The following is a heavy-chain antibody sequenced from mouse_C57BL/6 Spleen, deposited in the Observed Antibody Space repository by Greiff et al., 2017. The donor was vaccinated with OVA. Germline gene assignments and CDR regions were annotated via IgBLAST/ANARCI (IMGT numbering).Heavy chain of an antibody. CDR1: GFTFSDYY. Sequence: EVHLVESGGGLVQPGGSLKLSCAASGFTFSDYYMYWVRQTPEKRLEWVAYISNGGGSTYYPDTVKGRFTISRDNAKNTLYLQMSRLKSEDTAMYYGARGIYYDYDEDAMDYWGQGTSVTVSS. CDR2: ISNGGGST. D-gene: IGHD2-4*01. J-gene: IGHJ4*01. V-gene: IGHV5-12*01. CDR3: ARGIYYDYDEDAMDY.